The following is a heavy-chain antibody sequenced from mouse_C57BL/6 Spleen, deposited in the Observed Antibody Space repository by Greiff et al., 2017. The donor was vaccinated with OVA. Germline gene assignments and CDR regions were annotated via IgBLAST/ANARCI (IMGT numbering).Heavy chain of an antibody. V-gene: IGHV1-59*01. CDR3: ARNDYDSDY. CDR1: GYTFTSYW. CDR2: IDPSDSYT. Sequence: QVQLQQPGAELVRPGTSVKLSCKASGYTFTSYWMHWVKQRPGQGLEWIGVIDPSDSYTNYNQKFKGKATLTVDTSSSTAYMQLSSLTSEDSAVYYCARNDYDSDYWGQGTTLTVSS. D-gene: IGHD2-4*01. J-gene: IGHJ2*01.